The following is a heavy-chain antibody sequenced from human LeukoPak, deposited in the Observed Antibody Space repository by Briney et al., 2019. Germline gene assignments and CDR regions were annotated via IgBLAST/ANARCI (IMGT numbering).Heavy chain of an antibody. D-gene: IGHD1-26*01. Sequence: SETLSLTCTVSGGSISSYYWSWIRQPPGKGLEWIGYIYYSGSTNYNPSLKSRVTISVDTSKNQFSLKLSSVTAADTAVYYCARHLAKGLYYFDYWGQGTLVTVSP. CDR2: IYYSGST. CDR3: ARHLAKGLYYFDY. J-gene: IGHJ4*02. CDR1: GGSISSYY. V-gene: IGHV4-59*08.